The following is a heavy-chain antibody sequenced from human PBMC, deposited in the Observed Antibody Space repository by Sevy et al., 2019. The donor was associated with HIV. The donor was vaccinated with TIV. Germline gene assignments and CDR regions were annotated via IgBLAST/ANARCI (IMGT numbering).Heavy chain of an antibody. J-gene: IGHJ6*02. V-gene: IGHV1-69*13. CDR3: ARGGGAVDHGIDV. D-gene: IGHD2-21*01. CDR1: GGTFSSYD. Sequence: ASVKVSCKASGGTFSSYDINWVRQAPGQGLEWMGQIILIFGTVSYAQKFQGRVTITADESTSTAYMDLSSLRSEDTAVYYCARGGGAVDHGIDVWGQGTTVTVSS. CDR2: IILIFGTV.